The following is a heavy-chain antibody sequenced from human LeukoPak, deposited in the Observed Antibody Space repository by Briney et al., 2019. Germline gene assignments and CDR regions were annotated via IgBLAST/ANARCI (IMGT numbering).Heavy chain of an antibody. CDR2: IKQDGSEK. CDR1: GFTFDDYA. V-gene: IGHV3-7*01. Sequence: GGSRRLSCAASGFTFDDYAMHWVRQAPGKGLEWVANIKQDGSEKYYVDSVKGRFTISRDNAKNSLYLQMNSLRAEDTAVYYCARADYGSGLVYYYYMDVWGKGTTVTVSS. CDR3: ARADYGSGLVYYYYMDV. J-gene: IGHJ6*03. D-gene: IGHD3-10*01.